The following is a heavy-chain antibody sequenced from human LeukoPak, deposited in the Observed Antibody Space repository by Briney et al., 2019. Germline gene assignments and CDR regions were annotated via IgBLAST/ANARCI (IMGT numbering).Heavy chain of an antibody. Sequence: ASVKVSCKASVYTFTSYGISGVRQGPGQGLEWMGWISAYNGNTNYAQKLQGRVTMTTDTSTSTAYMELRSLRSDDTAVYYCARGRYYYDSSGLIDYWGQGTLVTVSS. J-gene: IGHJ4*02. D-gene: IGHD3-22*01. CDR3: ARGRYYYDSSGLIDY. CDR2: ISAYNGNT. V-gene: IGHV1-18*01. CDR1: VYTFTSYG.